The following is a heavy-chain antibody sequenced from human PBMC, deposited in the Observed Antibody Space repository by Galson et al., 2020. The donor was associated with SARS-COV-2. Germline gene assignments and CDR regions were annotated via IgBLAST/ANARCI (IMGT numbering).Heavy chain of an antibody. J-gene: IGHJ4*02. Sequence: GGSLRLSCAASGFVFSDYSFNWVRQATGKGLEWVSSISSSSTIIYYADSVKGRVTISRDNAKKSLFLHINSLRAEDTAVYFCVRVSYGEPQYYLDYWGQGVLVTVSS. CDR3: VRVSYGEPQYYLDY. V-gene: IGHV3-21*01. CDR1: GFVFSDYS. D-gene: IGHD4-17*01. CDR2: ISSSSTII.